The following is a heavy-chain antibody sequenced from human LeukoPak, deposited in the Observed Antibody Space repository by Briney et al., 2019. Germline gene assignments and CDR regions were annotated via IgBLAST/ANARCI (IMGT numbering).Heavy chain of an antibody. V-gene: IGHV1-69*05. CDR3: ARAGFHPGYYYYMDV. CDR1: GGTFSSYA. Sequence: ASVKVSCKASGGTFSSYAISWVRQAPGQGLEWMGGIIPIFGTANYAQKFQGRVTITTNESTSTAYMELSSLRSEDTAVYYCARAGFHPGYYYYMDVWGKGTTVTVSS. J-gene: IGHJ6*03. D-gene: IGHD6-25*01. CDR2: IIPIFGTA.